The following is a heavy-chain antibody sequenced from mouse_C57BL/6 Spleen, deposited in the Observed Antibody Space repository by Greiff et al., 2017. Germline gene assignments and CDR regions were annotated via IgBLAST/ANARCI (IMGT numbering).Heavy chain of an antibody. V-gene: IGHV14-4*01. CDR1: GFNIKDDY. D-gene: IGHD2-2*01. CDR3: TTPPDGYEEY. CDR2: IDPENGDT. J-gene: IGHJ2*01. Sequence: EVQLQQSGAELVRPGASVKLSCTASGFNIKDDYMHWVKQRPEQGLEWIGWIDPENGDTEYASKFQGKATITAYTSSNTAYLQLSSLTSEDTAFYDCTTPPDGYEEYWGQGTTLTVSS.